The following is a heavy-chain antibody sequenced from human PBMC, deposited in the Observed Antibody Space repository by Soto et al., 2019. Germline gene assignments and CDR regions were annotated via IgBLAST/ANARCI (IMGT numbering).Heavy chain of an antibody. J-gene: IGHJ5*02. CDR3: AKDQTGYSSGWFNWFDP. CDR2: ISGSGGST. V-gene: IGHV3-23*01. D-gene: IGHD6-19*01. CDR1: GFTFSSYA. Sequence: GGSLRLSCAASGFTFSSYAMSWVRQAPGKGLEWVSAISGSGGSTYYADSVKGRFTISRDNSKNTLYLQMNSLRAEDTAVYYCAKDQTGYSSGWFNWFDPWGQGTLVTVSS.